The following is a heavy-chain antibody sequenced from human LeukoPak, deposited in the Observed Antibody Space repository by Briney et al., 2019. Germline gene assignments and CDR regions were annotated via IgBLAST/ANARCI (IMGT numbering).Heavy chain of an antibody. CDR2: IYYSGST. CDR1: GGSISSYY. CDR3: ARVGYYDSSGYSFLS. D-gene: IGHD3-22*01. Sequence: SETLSLTCTVSGGSISSYYWSWIRQPPGKGLEWIGYIYYSGSTNYNPSLKSRVTISVDTSKNQFSLKLSSVTAADTAVYYCARVGYYDSSGYSFLSWGQGTLVTVSS. J-gene: IGHJ5*02. V-gene: IGHV4-59*01.